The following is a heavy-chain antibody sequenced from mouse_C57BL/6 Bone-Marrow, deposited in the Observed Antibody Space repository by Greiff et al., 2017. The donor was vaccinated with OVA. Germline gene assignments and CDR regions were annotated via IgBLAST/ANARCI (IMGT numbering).Heavy chain of an antibody. D-gene: IGHD1-1*02. CDR2: IYPSDSET. V-gene: IGHV1-61*01. Sequence: QVQLQQPGAELVRPGSSVKLSCKASGYTFTSYWMDWVKQRPGQGLEWIGNIYPSDSETHYNQKFKDKATLTVDKSSSTAYMQLSSLTSEDSAVYYCARRGLWRVYYYAMDYWGQGTSVTVSS. CDR1: GYTFTSYW. CDR3: ARRGLWRVYYYAMDY. J-gene: IGHJ4*01.